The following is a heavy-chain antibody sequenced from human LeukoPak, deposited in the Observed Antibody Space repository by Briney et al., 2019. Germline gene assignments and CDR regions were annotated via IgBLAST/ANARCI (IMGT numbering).Heavy chain of an antibody. Sequence: GGSLGLSCAASGFSFSSYWMSWMRQAPGKGLEWVANIKFDGNEEYYVDSVKGRFTISRDNAKNSLYLQLNSLRVEDTAVYYCKSGGAAPGSFDYWGQGTWSPSPQ. V-gene: IGHV3-7*01. CDR3: KSGGAAPGSFDY. CDR2: IKFDGNEE. CDR1: GFSFSSYW. J-gene: IGHJ4*02. D-gene: IGHD1-1*01.